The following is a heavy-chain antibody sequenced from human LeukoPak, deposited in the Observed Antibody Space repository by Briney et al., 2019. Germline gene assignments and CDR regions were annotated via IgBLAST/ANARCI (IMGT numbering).Heavy chain of an antibody. CDR2: ISAYNGNT. D-gene: IGHD3-22*01. J-gene: IGHJ4*02. CDR1: GYTFTIYG. V-gene: IGHV1-18*01. CDR3: AREAYYDDSIRSNDY. Sequence: ASVKVSFKASGYTFTIYGISWVRQAPGQGLEWMGWISAYNGNTNYAQKLQGRVTMTTDTSTSTAYMELRSLRSDDTAVYYCAREAYYDDSIRSNDYWGQGTLVTVSS.